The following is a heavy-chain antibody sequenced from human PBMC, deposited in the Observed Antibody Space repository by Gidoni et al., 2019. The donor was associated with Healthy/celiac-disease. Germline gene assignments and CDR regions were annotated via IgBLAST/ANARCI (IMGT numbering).Heavy chain of an antibody. J-gene: IGHJ4*02. CDR3: ARGGVGATPFDY. D-gene: IGHD1-26*01. Sequence: QVQLQESGPGLVKPSETLSLTCTGSGGSISSYYWSWIRQPPGKGLEWIGYIYSSGSTNYNPSLKSRVTISVDTSKNQFSLKLSSVTAADTAVYYCARGGVGATPFDYWGQGTLVTVSS. CDR2: IYSSGST. CDR1: GGSISSYY. V-gene: IGHV4-59*01.